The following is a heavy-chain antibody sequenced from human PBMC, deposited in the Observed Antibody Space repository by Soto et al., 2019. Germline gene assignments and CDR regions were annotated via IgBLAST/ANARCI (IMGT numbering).Heavy chain of an antibody. V-gene: IGHV3-21*01. J-gene: IGHJ5*02. CDR3: ARDLTPYCSGGSCYPAPFDP. CDR1: GFTFSSCS. D-gene: IGHD2-15*01. Sequence: GGSLRLSCAASGFTFSSCSMNWVRQAPGKGLERVSSISSSSSYIYYADSVKGRFTISRDNAKNSLYLQMNSLRAEDTAVYYCARDLTPYCSGGSCYPAPFDPWGQGTLVTVSS. CDR2: ISSSSSYI.